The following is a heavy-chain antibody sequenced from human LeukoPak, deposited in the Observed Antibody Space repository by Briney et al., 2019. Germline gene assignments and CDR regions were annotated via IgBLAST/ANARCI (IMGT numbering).Heavy chain of an antibody. V-gene: IGHV3-43D*04. CDR1: GFTFDDYA. J-gene: IGHJ4*02. CDR3: ARDSLYYYDSSGGWD. Sequence: GGSLRLSCAASGFTFDDYAMHWVRQAPGKGLEWVSLISWDGGSTYYADSVKGRFTVSRDNSKNTLYLQMNSLRAEDTAVYYCARDSLYYYDSSGGWDWGQGTLVTVSS. D-gene: IGHD3-22*01. CDR2: ISWDGGST.